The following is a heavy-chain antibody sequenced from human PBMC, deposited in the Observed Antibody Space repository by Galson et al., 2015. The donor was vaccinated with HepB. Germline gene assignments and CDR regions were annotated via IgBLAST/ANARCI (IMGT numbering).Heavy chain of an antibody. CDR2: IYSGDNT. J-gene: IGHJ4*02. CDR3: AKLSVYSSSGQFDY. Sequence: SLRLSCAASGFTVSSKYMSWVRQAPGKGLEWVSIIYSGDNTYYADSVKGRFTISRDNSKNTLYLQMNSLRAEDTAVYYCAKLSVYSSSGQFDYWGQGTLVTVSS. V-gene: IGHV3-53*01. D-gene: IGHD6-6*01. CDR1: GFTVSSKY.